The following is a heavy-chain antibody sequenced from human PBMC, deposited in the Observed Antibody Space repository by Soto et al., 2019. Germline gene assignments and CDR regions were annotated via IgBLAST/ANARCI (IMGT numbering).Heavy chain of an antibody. CDR1: RYGFTSYC. CDR2: IYPGDSDT. V-gene: IGHV5-51*01. D-gene: IGHD2-2*02. Sequence: GESLKIACMRWRYGFTSYCIAWVRQMPGKGLEWMGIIYPGDSDTRYSPSFQGQVSISADKSISTAYLQWSSLKASDTAIYYCARQYCITTTCYIGMDARGQGNTVPVSS. CDR3: ARQYCITTTCYIGMDA. J-gene: IGHJ6*02.